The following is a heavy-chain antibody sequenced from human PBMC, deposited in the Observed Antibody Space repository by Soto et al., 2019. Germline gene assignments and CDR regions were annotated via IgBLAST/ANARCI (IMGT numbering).Heavy chain of an antibody. CDR1: GGSISSSSYY. D-gene: IGHD4-17*01. CDR3: ARYGDYEDYYYYMDV. V-gene: IGHV4-39*01. CDR2: IYYSGST. Sequence: SETLSLTCTVSGGSISSSSYYWGWIRQPPGEGLEWIGSIYYSGSTYYNPSLKSRVTISVDTSKNQFSLKLSSVTAADTAVYYCARYGDYEDYYYYMDVWGKGTTVTVSS. J-gene: IGHJ6*03.